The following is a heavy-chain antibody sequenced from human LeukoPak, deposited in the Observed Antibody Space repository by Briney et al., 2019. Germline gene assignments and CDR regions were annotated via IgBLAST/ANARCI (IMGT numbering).Heavy chain of an antibody. V-gene: IGHV4-34*01. CDR1: GGSFSGYY. J-gene: IGHJ4*02. CDR2: INHSGST. Sequence: SETLSLTCAVYGGSFSGYYWSWIRQPPGKGLEWIGEINHSGSTNYNPSLKSRVTISVDTSKNQFSLKLSSVTAADTAVYYCARASRMVRGVIITLRGYYFDYWGQGTLVTVSS. CDR3: ARASRMVRGVIITLRGYYFDY. D-gene: IGHD3-10*01.